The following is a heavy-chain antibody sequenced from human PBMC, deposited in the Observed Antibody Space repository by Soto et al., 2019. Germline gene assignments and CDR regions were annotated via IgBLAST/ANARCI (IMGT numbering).Heavy chain of an antibody. CDR1: GFTFDDYA. CDR3: AKESIAAAGTGGFDY. Sequence: GGSLRLSCAASGFTFDDYAMHWVRQAPGKGLEWVSGISWNSGSIGYADSVKGRFTISRDNAKNSLYLQMNSLRAEDTALYYCAKESIAAAGTGGFDYWGQGTLVTVSS. CDR2: ISWNSGSI. D-gene: IGHD6-13*01. V-gene: IGHV3-9*01. J-gene: IGHJ4*02.